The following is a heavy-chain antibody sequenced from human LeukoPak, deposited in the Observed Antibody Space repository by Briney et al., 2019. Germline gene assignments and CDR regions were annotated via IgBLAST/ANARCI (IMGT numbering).Heavy chain of an antibody. CDR3: ARLREIPVFGVVTKSTSYFDY. CDR2: IIGGGNRR. V-gene: IGHV3-21*01. CDR1: GFTFSSYG. J-gene: IGHJ4*02. D-gene: IGHD3-3*01. Sequence: GGSLRLSCAASGFTFSSYGMNWVRQAPGKGLGWVSAIIGGGNRRFYADSVKGRFTISRDNAKNSLYLQMNSLRAEDTAVYYCARLREIPVFGVVTKSTSYFDYWGQGTLVTVSS.